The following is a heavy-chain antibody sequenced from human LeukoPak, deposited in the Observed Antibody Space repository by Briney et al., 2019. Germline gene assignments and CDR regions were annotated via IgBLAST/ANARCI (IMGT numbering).Heavy chain of an antibody. Sequence: GASVKVSCKASGYIFIGHYMYWVRQAPGQGLEWLGWINPNSGGTTYAQKFQGRVTMTSDTSISTAYMELRRLRSDDAAVYYCARISGNYGFADWFDLWGQGTLVTVSS. J-gene: IGHJ5*02. D-gene: IGHD1-26*01. CDR2: INPNSGGT. V-gene: IGHV1-2*02. CDR3: ARISGNYGFADWFDL. CDR1: GYIFIGHY.